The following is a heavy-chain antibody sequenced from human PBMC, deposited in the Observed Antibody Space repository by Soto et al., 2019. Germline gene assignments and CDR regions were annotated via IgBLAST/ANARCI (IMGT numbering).Heavy chain of an antibody. CDR1: GGTFSSYA. CDR3: ARGEDIVVVVAATRSSMGYYYGMDV. V-gene: IGHV1-69*13. J-gene: IGHJ6*01. Sequence: ASVKVSCKASGGTFSSYAISWVRQAPGQGLEWMGGIIPIFGTANYAQKFQGRVTITADESTSTAYMELSSLRSEDTAVYYCARGEDIVVVVAATRSSMGYYYGMDVRGQGTTVTVSS. D-gene: IGHD2-15*01. CDR2: IIPIFGTA.